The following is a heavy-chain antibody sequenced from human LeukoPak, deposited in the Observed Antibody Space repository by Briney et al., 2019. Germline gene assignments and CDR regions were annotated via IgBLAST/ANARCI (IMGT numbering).Heavy chain of an antibody. Sequence: SETLSLTCTVSGGSISSGGYSWSWIRQPPGKGLEWIGYIYHSGSTYYNPSLKSRVTISVDTSKNQFSLKLSSVTAADTAVYYCARGRDYVWGSYRLNAFDIWGQGTMVTVSS. CDR2: IYHSGST. V-gene: IGHV4-30-2*01. CDR1: GGSISSGGYS. CDR3: ARGRDYVWGSYRLNAFDI. J-gene: IGHJ3*02. D-gene: IGHD3-16*02.